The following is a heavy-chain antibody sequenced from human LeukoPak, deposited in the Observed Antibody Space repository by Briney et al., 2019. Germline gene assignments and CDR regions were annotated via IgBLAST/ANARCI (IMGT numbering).Heavy chain of an antibody. D-gene: IGHD3-16*01. CDR1: GYPFITYH. Sequence: GASVNVSCKASGYPFITYHMHWVRQAPGQGLEWVGVINPSGGSTMFSQRFQGRVTLTRDLSTSTFFLELSGLKIDDTAVYYCARDQAVIRLHNYYYYMDVWGKGTTVIVSS. CDR2: INPSGGST. J-gene: IGHJ6*04. CDR3: ARDQAVIRLHNYYYYMDV. V-gene: IGHV1-46*01.